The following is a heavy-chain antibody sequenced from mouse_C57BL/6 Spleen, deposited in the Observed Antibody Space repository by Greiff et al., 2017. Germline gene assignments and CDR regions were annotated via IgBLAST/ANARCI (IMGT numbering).Heavy chain of an antibody. D-gene: IGHD2-4*01. CDR3: AGGGGYDSSAWFAY. CDR2: IYPSDSAT. CDR1: GYTFTSSW. J-gene: IGHJ3*01. V-gene: IGHV1-61*01. Sequence: VQLQQPGAELVRPGSSVKLSCKASGYTFTSSWMDWVKQRPGQGLEWIGNIYPSDSATHYNQKFKDKATLTVDKSSSTAYMQLSSLTSEDAAVYYCAGGGGYDSSAWFAYWGQGTLVTVSA.